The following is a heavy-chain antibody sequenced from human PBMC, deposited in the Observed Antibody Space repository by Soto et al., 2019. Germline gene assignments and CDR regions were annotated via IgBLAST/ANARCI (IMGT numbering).Heavy chain of an antibody. Sequence: QAQLVQSGAEVKKPGSSARVSCKASAGTFSSYAISWVRQAPGQGLEWMGGAIPIFGTANYAQKFQGRVTISADESTSTAYTELSSWRSEYTAGYYCAREVDLYGMDVWCQGTTVTVSS. CDR3: AREVDLYGMDV. D-gene: IGHD5-12*01. V-gene: IGHV1-69*01. CDR2: AIPIFGTA. J-gene: IGHJ6*02. CDR1: AGTFSSYA.